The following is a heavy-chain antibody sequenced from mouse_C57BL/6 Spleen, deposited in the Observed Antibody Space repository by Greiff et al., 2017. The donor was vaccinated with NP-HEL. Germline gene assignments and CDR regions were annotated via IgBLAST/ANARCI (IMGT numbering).Heavy chain of an antibody. CDR3: ARSEGLTGAWFAY. Sequence: VQLQQSGPELVKPGASVKISCKASGYAFSSSWMNWVKQRPGKGLEWIGRIYPGDGDTNYNGKFKGKATLTADKSSSTAYMQLSSLTSEDSAVYFCARSEGLTGAWFAYWGQGTLVTVSA. CDR2: IYPGDGDT. J-gene: IGHJ3*01. V-gene: IGHV1-82*01. CDR1: GYAFSSSW. D-gene: IGHD4-1*01.